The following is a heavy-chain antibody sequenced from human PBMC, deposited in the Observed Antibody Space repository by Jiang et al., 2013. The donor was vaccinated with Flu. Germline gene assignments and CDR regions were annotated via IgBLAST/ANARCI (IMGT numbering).Heavy chain of an antibody. Sequence: NPTYAQGFTGRFVFSLDTSVSTAYLQISSLKAEDTAVYYCARDFYDYVWGSLHSWGQGTLVTVSS. J-gene: IGHJ5*02. D-gene: IGHD3-16*01. CDR3: ARDFYDYVWGSLHS. V-gene: IGHV7-4-1*02. CDR2: NP.